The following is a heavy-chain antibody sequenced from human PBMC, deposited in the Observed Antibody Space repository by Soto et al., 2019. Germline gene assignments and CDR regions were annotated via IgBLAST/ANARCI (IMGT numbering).Heavy chain of an antibody. V-gene: IGHV6-1*01. CDR3: ARVLGYIEGGYYYYGMDV. J-gene: IGHJ6*02. CDR2: TYYRSKWYN. Sequence: SQTLSLTCAISGDSVSSNSAAWNWIRQSPSRGLEWLGRTYYRSKWYNDYAVSVKSRITINPDTSKNQFSLQLNSVTPEDTAVYYCARVLGYIEGGYYYYGMDVWGQGTTVTVSS. D-gene: IGHD5-12*01. CDR1: GDSVSSNSAA.